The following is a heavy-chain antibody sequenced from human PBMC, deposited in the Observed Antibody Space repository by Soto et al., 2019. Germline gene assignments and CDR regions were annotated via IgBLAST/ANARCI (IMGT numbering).Heavy chain of an antibody. CDR2: IYYSGST. CDR3: ARGQACGGDCYPQFDY. D-gene: IGHD2-21*02. V-gene: IGHV4-30-4*01. Sequence: SETLSLTCTVSGGSISSGDYYWSWIRQPPGKGLEWIGYIYYSGSTYYNPSLKSRVTISVDTSKNQFSLKLSSVTAADTAVYYCARGQACGGDCYPQFDYWGQGTLVTAPQ. J-gene: IGHJ4*02. CDR1: GGSISSGDYY.